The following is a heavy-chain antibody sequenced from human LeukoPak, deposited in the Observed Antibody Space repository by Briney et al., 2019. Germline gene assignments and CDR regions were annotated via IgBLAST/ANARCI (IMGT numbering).Heavy chain of an antibody. CDR2: IYYSGST. Sequence: SETLSLTCTVSGGSISSGGYYWSWIRQHPGKGLEWIVYIYYSGSTYYNPSLKSRVTISVDTSKNQFSLKLSSVTAADTAVYYCARELSYCSGGSCYMNWYFDLWGRGTLVTVSS. J-gene: IGHJ2*01. CDR1: GGSISSGGYY. V-gene: IGHV4-31*03. D-gene: IGHD2-15*01. CDR3: ARELSYCSGGSCYMNWYFDL.